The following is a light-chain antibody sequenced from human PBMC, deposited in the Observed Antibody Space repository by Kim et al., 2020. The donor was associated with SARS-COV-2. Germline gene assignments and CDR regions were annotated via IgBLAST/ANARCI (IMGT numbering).Light chain of an antibody. Sequence: SSELTQDPAVSVALGQTVRLTCQGDSLRKCYATWYQQRPGQAPTLVLYGKYDRPSGIPDRFSGYASGNTASLTITGAQAEDEGDYYCSSRDSSGDHVVFG. CDR3: SSRDSSGDHVV. CDR1: SLRKCY. J-gene: IGLJ3*02. CDR2: GKY. V-gene: IGLV3-19*01.